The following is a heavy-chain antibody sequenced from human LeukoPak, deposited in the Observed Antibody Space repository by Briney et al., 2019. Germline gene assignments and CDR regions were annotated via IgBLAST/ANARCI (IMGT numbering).Heavy chain of an antibody. D-gene: IGHD2-2*01. CDR3: ARGGPLPRYCSSTSCYRDY. Sequence: GGSLRLSCAASGFTFSSYSMNWVRQAPGKGLEWVSSISSSSSYIYYADSVKGRFTISRDNDKNSLYLQMNSLRAEDTAVYYCARGGPLPRYCSSTSCYRDYWGQGTLVTVSS. V-gene: IGHV3-21*01. CDR1: GFTFSSYS. CDR2: ISSSSSYI. J-gene: IGHJ4*02.